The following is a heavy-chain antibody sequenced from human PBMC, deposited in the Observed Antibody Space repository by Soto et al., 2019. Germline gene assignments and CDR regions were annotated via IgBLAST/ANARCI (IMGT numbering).Heavy chain of an antibody. J-gene: IGHJ6*03. CDR3: ARDQSRGQVFYYYMDV. V-gene: IGHV3-48*01. CDR2: ISSSSQNI. CDR1: EFTFSTYA. D-gene: IGHD3-10*01. Sequence: EVQLVESGGGLVQLGGSLRLSCAASEFTFSTYAMNWVRQAPGKGLEWVSYISSSSQNIRYADSVKGRFTISRDNAKNSLYLQMNSLRAEDTAVYYCARDQSRGQVFYYYMDVWGKGTTVTVSS.